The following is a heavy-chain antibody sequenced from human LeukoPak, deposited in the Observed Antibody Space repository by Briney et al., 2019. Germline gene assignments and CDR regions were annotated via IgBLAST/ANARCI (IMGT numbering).Heavy chain of an antibody. CDR1: GYTFTGYY. J-gene: IGHJ6*02. V-gene: IGHV1-2*02. CDR3: AREISDYYYYGMDV. D-gene: IGHD6-19*01. CDR2: INPNSGGT. Sequence: ASVKVSCTASGYTFTGYYMHWVRQAPGQGLEWMGWINPNSGGTNYAQKFQGRVTMTRDTSISTAYMELSRLRSDDTAVYYCAREISDYYYYGMDVWGQGTTVTVSS.